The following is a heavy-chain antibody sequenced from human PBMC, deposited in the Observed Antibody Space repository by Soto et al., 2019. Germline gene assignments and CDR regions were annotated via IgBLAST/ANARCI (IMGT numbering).Heavy chain of an antibody. CDR3: ARQGDPEYYDFWSGYYPLYNWFDP. CDR1: GGSISSSSYY. CDR2: IYYSGST. V-gene: IGHV4-39*01. Sequence: QLQLQESGPGLVKPSETLSLTCTVSGGSISSSSYYWGWIRQPPGKGLEWIGSIYYSGSTYYNPSLKSRVTISVDTSKNQFSLKLSSVTAADTAVYYCARQGDPEYYDFWSGYYPLYNWFDPWGQGTLVTVSS. J-gene: IGHJ5*02. D-gene: IGHD3-3*01.